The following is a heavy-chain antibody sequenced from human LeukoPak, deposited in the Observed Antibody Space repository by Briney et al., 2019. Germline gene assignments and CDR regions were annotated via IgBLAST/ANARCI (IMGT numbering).Heavy chain of an antibody. D-gene: IGHD2-15*01. CDR3: AREGVHCSGRSCLKAY. V-gene: IGHV3-7*03. CDR2: IKKDGSEK. Sequence: GGSLRLSCAASGFTFSTYWMSWVRQAPGKGLEWVGNIKKDGSEKYYMDSVKGRFTISRDNAENSLYLQMNSLRAEDTAVYYCAREGVHCSGRSCLKAYWGQGTQVTVSS. CDR1: GFTFSTYW. J-gene: IGHJ4*02.